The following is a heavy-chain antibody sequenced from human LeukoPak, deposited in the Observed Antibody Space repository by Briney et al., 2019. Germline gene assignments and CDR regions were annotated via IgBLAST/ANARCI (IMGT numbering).Heavy chain of an antibody. CDR1: GFTFSSYE. CDR3: ARAAPPWFGEPHYFDC. J-gene: IGHJ4*02. V-gene: IGHV3-48*03. CDR2: ISSSGSTI. Sequence: GSLRLSCAASGFTFSSYEMNWVRQAPGKGLERVSYISSSGSTIYYADSVKGRFTISRDNAKNSLYLQMNSLRAEDTAVYYCARAAPPWFGEPHYFDCWGQGTLVTVSS. D-gene: IGHD3-10*01.